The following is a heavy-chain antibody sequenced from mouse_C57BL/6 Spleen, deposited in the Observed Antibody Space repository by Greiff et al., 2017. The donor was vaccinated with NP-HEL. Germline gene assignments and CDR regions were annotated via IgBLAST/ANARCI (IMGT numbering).Heavy chain of an antibody. Sequence: QVQLQQSGAELVKPGASVKISCKASGYAFSSYWMNWVKQRPGKGLEWIGQIYPGDGDTNYNGKFKGKATLTADKSSSTAYMQLSSLTSEDSAVYFCARSSLITTVPDWYFDVWGTGTTVTVSS. J-gene: IGHJ1*03. V-gene: IGHV1-80*01. D-gene: IGHD1-1*01. CDR3: ARSSLITTVPDWYFDV. CDR1: GYAFSSYW. CDR2: IYPGDGDT.